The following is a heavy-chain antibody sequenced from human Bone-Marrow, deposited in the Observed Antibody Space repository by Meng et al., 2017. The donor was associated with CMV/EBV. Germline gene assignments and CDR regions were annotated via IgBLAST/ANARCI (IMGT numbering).Heavy chain of an antibody. CDR1: GFTFSSYW. J-gene: IGHJ4*02. D-gene: IGHD6-19*01. CDR3: ARGRIAVAGVPDY. Sequence: LVVDGGGLGKPGGALGLPWAVPGFTFSSYWMHWVRQAPGKGLGWVSRINSDGSSTSYADSVKGRFTISRDNAKNTLYLQMNSLRAEDTAVYYCARGRIAVAGVPDYWGQGTLVTVSS. CDR2: INSDGSST. V-gene: IGHV3-74*02.